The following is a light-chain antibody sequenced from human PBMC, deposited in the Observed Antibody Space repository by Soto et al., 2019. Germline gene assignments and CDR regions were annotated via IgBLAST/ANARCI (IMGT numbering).Light chain of an antibody. Sequence: QSVLTQPASVSGSPGQSITISCTGTSSDVGGYNYVSWYQHHPGKAHKLIIYDVSNRPSGVSNLFSGSKSGNTASLTISGLQPEDEADYYCSSYTTSNTRQIVFGTGTKVTV. CDR2: DVS. V-gene: IGLV2-14*03. CDR1: SSDVGGYNY. J-gene: IGLJ1*01. CDR3: SSYTTSNTRQIV.